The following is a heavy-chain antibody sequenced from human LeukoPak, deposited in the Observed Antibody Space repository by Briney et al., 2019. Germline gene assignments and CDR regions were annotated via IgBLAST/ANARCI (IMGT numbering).Heavy chain of an antibody. CDR2: INPNSGGT. V-gene: IGHV1-2*02. CDR1: GYTFTGYY. D-gene: IGHD2-15*01. Sequence: ASVKVSCKASGYTFTGYYMHWVRQAPGQGLEWMGWINPNSGGTNYAQKFQGRVTMTRDTSISTAYMELSRLRSDDTAVYYCARSVPYCSGGSCYYDYWGQGTLVTVSS. J-gene: IGHJ4*02. CDR3: ARSVPYCSGGSCYYDY.